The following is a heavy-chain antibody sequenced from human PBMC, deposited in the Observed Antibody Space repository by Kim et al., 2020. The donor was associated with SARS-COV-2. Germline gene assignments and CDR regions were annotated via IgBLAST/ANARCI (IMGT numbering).Heavy chain of an antibody. V-gene: IGHV3-7*01. Sequence: SEKFYMDSVRGRFTISRDNAKNSLILQMNSLRAEDAALYYCARGGSYSFEYWGQGSLVTVSS. CDR3: ARGGSYSFEY. CDR2: SEK. J-gene: IGHJ4*02. D-gene: IGHD5-12*01.